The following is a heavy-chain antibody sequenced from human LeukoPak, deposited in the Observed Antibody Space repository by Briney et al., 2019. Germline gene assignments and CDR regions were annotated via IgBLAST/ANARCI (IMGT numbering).Heavy chain of an antibody. CDR2: FDPEDGET. CDR3: ATDGWYSGYDLGN. D-gene: IGHD5-12*01. V-gene: IGHV1-24*01. Sequence: ASVKVSCKVSGYTLTELSVHWVRQAPGKGLEWMGGFDPEDGETVYAQKFQGRVTMTEDTSTDTAYMELSSLRSEDTAVYYCATDGWYSGYDLGNWGQGTLVTVSS. J-gene: IGHJ4*02. CDR1: GYTLTELS.